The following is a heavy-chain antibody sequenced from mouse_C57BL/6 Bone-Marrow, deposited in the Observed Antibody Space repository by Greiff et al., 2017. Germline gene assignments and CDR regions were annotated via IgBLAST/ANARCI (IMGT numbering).Heavy chain of an antibody. V-gene: IGHV5-17*01. Sequence: EVKVVESGGGLVKPGGSLKLSCAASGFTFSDYGMHWVRQAPEKGLEWVAYISSGSSTIYYADTVKGRFTISRDNAKNTLFLQMTSLRSEDTAMYYCASNPFITTVVAHYYAMYYWGQGTSVTVSS. J-gene: IGHJ4*01. CDR3: ASNPFITTVVAHYYAMYY. D-gene: IGHD1-1*01. CDR2: ISSGSSTI. CDR1: GFTFSDYG.